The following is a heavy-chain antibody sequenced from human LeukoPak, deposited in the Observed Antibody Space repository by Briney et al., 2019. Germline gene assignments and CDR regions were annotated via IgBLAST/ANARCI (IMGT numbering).Heavy chain of an antibody. CDR1: GGSISSYY. Sequence: PSETLSLTCTVSGGSISSYYWSWIRQPPGKGLEWIGYIYYSGSTNYNPSLKSRVTISVDTSKNQFSLKLSSVTAADTAVYYCARDSPPYSGSYYHASDIWGQGTMVTVSS. CDR2: IYYSGST. CDR3: ARDSPPYSGSYYHASDI. V-gene: IGHV4-59*01. J-gene: IGHJ3*02. D-gene: IGHD1-26*01.